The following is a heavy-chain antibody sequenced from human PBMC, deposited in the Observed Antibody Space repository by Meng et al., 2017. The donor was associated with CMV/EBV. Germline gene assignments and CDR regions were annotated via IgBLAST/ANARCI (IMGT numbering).Heavy chain of an antibody. D-gene: IGHD6-13*01. CDR1: GYTFTSYD. Sequence: ASVKVSCKASGYTFTSYDINWVRQATGQGLEWMGWMNPNSGNTGYAQKFQGRVTITRNTSISTAYMELSSLRSEDTAVYYCARMGQSYSSSWYAPYYYYYGMDVWGQGKTV. CDR2: MNPNSGNT. J-gene: IGHJ6*02. CDR3: ARMGQSYSSSWYAPYYYYYGMDV. V-gene: IGHV1-8*03.